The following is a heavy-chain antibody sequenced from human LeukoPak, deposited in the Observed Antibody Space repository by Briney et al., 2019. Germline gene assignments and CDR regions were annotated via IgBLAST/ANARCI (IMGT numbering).Heavy chain of an antibody. V-gene: IGHV3-23*01. CDR1: GFTFSSYA. CDR3: AKALGYRYGPNDAFDI. Sequence: GGSLRLSCAASGFTFSSYAMNWVRQAPGEGLGWVSGISGSGGTTYYADSVTGRFTNSRDNSKNTLYLQMNSLRAEYTAVYYCAKALGYRYGPNDAFDIWGQGTMVTVSS. J-gene: IGHJ3*02. D-gene: IGHD5-18*01. CDR2: ISGSGGTT.